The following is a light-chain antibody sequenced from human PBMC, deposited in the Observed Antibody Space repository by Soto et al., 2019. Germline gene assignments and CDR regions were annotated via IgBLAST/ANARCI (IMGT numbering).Light chain of an antibody. V-gene: IGKV1-5*03. CDR3: QQSWT. J-gene: IGKJ1*01. CDR2: KAS. CDR1: HSISSW. Sequence: DIQMTQSPSTLSASVGDRVTITCRASHSISSWLAWYQQKPGKAPKLLIYKASSLESGVPSRFSGSGSGTEFTLTISSLQPDDFATYYCQQSWTFGQGTKVEIK.